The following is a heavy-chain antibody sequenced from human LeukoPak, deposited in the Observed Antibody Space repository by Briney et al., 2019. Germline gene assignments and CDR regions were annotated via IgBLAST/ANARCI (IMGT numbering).Heavy chain of an antibody. V-gene: IGHV3-23*01. Sequence: GGALRLSCAASGFTFSTSAMSEGRQALGKGLELVSSLSGSGGGTYYADSVKGRFTISRDNSKKTLYLQMNSLRVEDTAVYYCAKGTAAVDYWGQGTLVTVSS. CDR3: AKGTAAVDY. CDR1: GFTFSTSA. CDR2: LSGSGGGT. D-gene: IGHD6-13*01. J-gene: IGHJ4*02.